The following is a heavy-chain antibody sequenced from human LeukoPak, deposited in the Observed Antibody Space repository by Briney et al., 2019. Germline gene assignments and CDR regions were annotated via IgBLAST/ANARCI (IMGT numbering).Heavy chain of an antibody. CDR3: ARDPTPTYESGAYYGVD. D-gene: IGHD3-22*01. CDR1: GGTFSSYA. CDR2: IIPIFGTA. J-gene: IGHJ4*02. V-gene: IGHV1-69*13. Sequence: SVKVSCKASGGTFSSYAISWVRQAPGQGLEWMGRIIPIFGTANYAQKFQGRVTITADESTSTAYMELSSLRSEDTAVYYCARDPTPTYESGAYYGVDWGRGTLVTVSS.